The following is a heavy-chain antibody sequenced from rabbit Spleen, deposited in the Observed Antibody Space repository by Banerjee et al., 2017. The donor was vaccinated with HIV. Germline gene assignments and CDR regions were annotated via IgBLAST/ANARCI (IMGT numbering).Heavy chain of an antibody. V-gene: IGHV1S47*01. CDR2: IYPDYGST. Sequence: QEQLVESGGGLVQPGGSLKLSCKASGFDFSKYGVSWVRQAPGKGLEWIAHIYPDYGSTDYASWVNGRFTISLDNAQNTVFLQMTSLTAADTATFFCARAIYVGFAGYGYAPHYFNLWGPGTLVTVS. CDR1: GFDFSKYG. CDR3: ARAIYVGFAGYGYAPHYFNL. J-gene: IGHJ4*01. D-gene: IGHD6-1*01.